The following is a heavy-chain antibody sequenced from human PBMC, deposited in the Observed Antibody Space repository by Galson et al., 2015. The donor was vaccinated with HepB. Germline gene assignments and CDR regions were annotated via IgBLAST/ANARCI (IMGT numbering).Heavy chain of an antibody. D-gene: IGHD3-22*01. CDR3: TRPPYYYDSSGSVDY. Sequence: SLRLSCAASGFTFGDYAMSWVRQAPGKGLEWVGFIRSRAYGGTTEYAASVKGRFTISRDDSKSIAYLQVNSLKTEDTAVYYCTRPPYYYDSSGSVDYWGQGTLVTVSS. V-gene: IGHV3-49*04. CDR1: GFTFGDYA. CDR2: IRSRAYGGTT. J-gene: IGHJ4*02.